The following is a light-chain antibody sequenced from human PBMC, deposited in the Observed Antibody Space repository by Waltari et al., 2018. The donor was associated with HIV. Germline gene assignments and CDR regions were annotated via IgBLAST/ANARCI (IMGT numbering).Light chain of an antibody. V-gene: IGKV1-5*03. CDR2: KAS. CDR3: QQYNSYSPVT. CDR1: QSISSR. Sequence: DIQMTQSPSTLSASVGDRVTITCRASQSISSRLAWYQQKPGKAPKLLIYKASSLESGVPSRFSGSGSGTEVTLTISSLQPDDFATYYCQQYNSYSPVTFGQGTKVEIK. J-gene: IGKJ1*01.